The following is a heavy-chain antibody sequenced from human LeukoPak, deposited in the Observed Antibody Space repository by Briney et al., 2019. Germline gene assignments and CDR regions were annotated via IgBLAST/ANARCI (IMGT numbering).Heavy chain of an antibody. CDR1: GASISSYY. CDR3: ARDLDSYSSTWYPYTSGWYLDY. D-gene: IGHD6-13*01. Sequence: SETLSLTCTVSGASISSYYWSWIRQPAGKGLEWIGRIYSSGSTNYNPSLKSRVTMSVDTSKNQFSLKLSSVTAADTAVYYCARDLDSYSSTWYPYTSGWYLDYWGQGTLVTVSS. V-gene: IGHV4-4*07. CDR2: IYSSGST. J-gene: IGHJ4*02.